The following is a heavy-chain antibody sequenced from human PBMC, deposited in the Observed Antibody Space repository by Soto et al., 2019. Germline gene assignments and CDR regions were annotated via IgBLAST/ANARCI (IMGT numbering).Heavy chain of an antibody. V-gene: IGHV2-70*11. D-gene: IGHD2-2*01. J-gene: IGHJ5*02. CDR3: ARIPTGRGRLTRGP. CDR2: IDWDADK. Sequence: SGPTLVNPTQTLTLTCSFSWFSLSTSGMCVSWIRQPPGKALEWLARIDWDADKNYNTALRTRLTISKDTSKPRVVLTITNRDPLDTATYYFARIPTGRGRLTRGPWGQGTLVADSS. CDR1: WFSLSTSGMC.